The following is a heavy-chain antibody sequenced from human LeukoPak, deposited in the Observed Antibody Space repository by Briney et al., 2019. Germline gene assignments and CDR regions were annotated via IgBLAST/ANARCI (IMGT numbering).Heavy chain of an antibody. V-gene: IGHV3-53*01. D-gene: IGHD3-9*01. CDR2: IYSGGST. CDR1: GFTFSSNY. J-gene: IGHJ4*02. CDR3: ARVATGWGVDYFDY. Sequence: GGSLRLSCAASGFTFSSNYMSWVRQAPGKGVEGGSVIYSGGSTYYSDSVTGRFTISGDNSKNPLYLQMNSLRAEDTAVYYCARVATGWGVDYFDYWGQGTLVTVSS.